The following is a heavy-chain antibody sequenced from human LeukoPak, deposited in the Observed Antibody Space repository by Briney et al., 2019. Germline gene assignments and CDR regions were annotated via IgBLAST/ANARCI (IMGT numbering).Heavy chain of an antibody. D-gene: IGHD3-22*01. CDR1: GFTFDDYG. CDR3: ARDPHYYDSSGYRTHYFDY. Sequence: GGSLRLSCAASGFTFDDYGMSWVHQAPGKGLEWVSGINWNGGSTGYADSVKSRFTISRDNAKNSLYLQMNSLRAEDTALYYCARDPHYYDSSGYRTHYFDYWGQGTLVTVSS. V-gene: IGHV3-20*04. J-gene: IGHJ4*02. CDR2: INWNGGST.